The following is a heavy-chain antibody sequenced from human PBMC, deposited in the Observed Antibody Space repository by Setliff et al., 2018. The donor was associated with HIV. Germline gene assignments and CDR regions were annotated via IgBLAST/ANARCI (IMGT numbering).Heavy chain of an antibody. D-gene: IGHD3-9*01. CDR3: ARESQQYYDILTGFNYYYGMDV. CDR1: GGSISGYY. Sequence: SETLSLTCNVSGGSISGYYWSWVRQPPGKGLEWIGYIYYSGSTNYNPSLRSRVTISVDTSKNQVSLRPTSVTSADTALYYCARESQQYYDILTGFNYYYGMDVWGRGITVTVSS. J-gene: IGHJ6*02. V-gene: IGHV4-59*01. CDR2: IYYSGST.